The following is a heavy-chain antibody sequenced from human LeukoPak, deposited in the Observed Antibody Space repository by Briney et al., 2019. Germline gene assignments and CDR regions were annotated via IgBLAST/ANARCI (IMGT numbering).Heavy chain of an antibody. CDR1: GGSISSSSYY. V-gene: IGHV4-39*07. CDR3: ARDGGYGGVGDY. Sequence: SETLSLTCTVSGGSISSSSYYWGWIRQPPGNGLEWIGSIYYSGSTYYNPSLKSRVTISVDTSKNQFSLKLSSVTAADTAVYYCARDGGYGGVGDYWGQGTLVTVSS. CDR2: IYYSGST. J-gene: IGHJ4*02. D-gene: IGHD5-12*01.